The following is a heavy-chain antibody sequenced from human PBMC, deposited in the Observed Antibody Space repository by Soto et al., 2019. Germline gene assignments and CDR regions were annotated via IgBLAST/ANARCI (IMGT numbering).Heavy chain of an antibody. CDR2: IYSGGST. D-gene: IGHD1-26*01. CDR3: ASAEQGVYYYYGMDV. J-gene: IGHJ6*02. Sequence: QPGGSLRLSCAASGFTVSSNYMSWVRQAPGKGLEWVSVIYSGGSTYYADSVKGRFTISRDNSKNTLYLQMNSLRAEDTAVYYCASAEQGVYYYYGMDVWGQGTTVTVSS. V-gene: IGHV3-53*01. CDR1: GFTVSSNY.